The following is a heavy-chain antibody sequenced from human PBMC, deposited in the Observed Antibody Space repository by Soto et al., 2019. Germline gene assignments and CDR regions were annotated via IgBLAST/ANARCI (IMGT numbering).Heavy chain of an antibody. CDR2: IYYSGTT. CDR1: GAPISNYY. CDR3: AAGTRVAAAATPPSH. J-gene: IGHJ1*01. Sequence: SETLSLTCTVSGAPISNYYWSWVRQTPGKGLDWIGYIYYSGTTNYNPSLISRVSISINPSKNQFSLRLTSVTTADTATYYCAAGTRVAAAATPPSHWGRGXLVTVYS. D-gene: IGHD6-13*01. V-gene: IGHV4-59*01.